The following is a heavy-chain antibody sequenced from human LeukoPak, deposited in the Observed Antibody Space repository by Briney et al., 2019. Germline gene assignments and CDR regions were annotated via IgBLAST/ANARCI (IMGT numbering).Heavy chain of an antibody. CDR2: ISYDGSNK. CDR1: GFTFSSYA. Sequence: GGSLRLSCAASGFTFSSYAMHWVRQAPGKGLERVAVISYDGSNKYYADSVKGRFTISRDNSKNTLYLQMNSLRAEDTAVYYCARGRYSSSSPPGGFDYWGQGTLVTVSS. D-gene: IGHD6-6*01. J-gene: IGHJ4*02. CDR3: ARGRYSSSSPPGGFDY. V-gene: IGHV3-30-3*01.